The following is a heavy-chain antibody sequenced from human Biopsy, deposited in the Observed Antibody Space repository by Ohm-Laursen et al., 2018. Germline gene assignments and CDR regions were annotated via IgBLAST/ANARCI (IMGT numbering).Heavy chain of an antibody. CDR2: MIPSRGKT. J-gene: IGHJ5*02. V-gene: IGHV1-8*01. CDR3: ARGYSRRVSIFEASIYWFDT. D-gene: IGHD6-6*01. Sequence: ASVTVSCKASGYSFSTYDVNWVRQARGHGLEWMGWMIPSRGKTGYAQRFQGRVTLTMNTSISTAYMELSGLRSEDTAVYFCARGYSRRVSIFEASIYWFDTWGQGTLVTVSS. CDR1: GYSFSTYD.